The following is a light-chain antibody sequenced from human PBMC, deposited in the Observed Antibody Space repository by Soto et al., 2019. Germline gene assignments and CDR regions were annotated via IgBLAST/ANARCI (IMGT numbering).Light chain of an antibody. Sequence: VMTQSPATLSVSPGERVTLSCRASQSVGGSLAWYRQKPGQAPSLLFYGTSARATGIPARFSGSGSGTEFTLTISSLQSDDFAVYYCLQYDKWPPWTFGQGTKVE. CDR1: QSVGGS. CDR3: LQYDKWPPWT. CDR2: GTS. J-gene: IGKJ1*01. V-gene: IGKV3-15*01.